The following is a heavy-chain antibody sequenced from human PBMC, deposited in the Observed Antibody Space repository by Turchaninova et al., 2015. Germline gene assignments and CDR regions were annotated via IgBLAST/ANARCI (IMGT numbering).Heavy chain of an antibody. CDR3: AKPDGRGSITTTVTGFDN. Sequence: QVQLVESGGGVGQTGGSLRVSCAAWGVLFNTYASTWVRQAPGKGLEWVAVISYDRSNKFFTESVKYRFIISRDNSRKMVSLQMMRLRPEDTAIYYCAKPDGRGSITTTVTGFDNWGQGTLVTVSS. V-gene: IGHV3-30*18. J-gene: IGHJ4*02. CDR1: GVLFNTYA. CDR2: ISYDRSNK. D-gene: IGHD4-17*01.